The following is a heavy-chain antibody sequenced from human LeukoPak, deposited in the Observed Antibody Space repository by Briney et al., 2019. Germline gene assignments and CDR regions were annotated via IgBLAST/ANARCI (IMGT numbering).Heavy chain of an antibody. CDR3: ARVTLSYYYYYMDV. J-gene: IGHJ6*03. Sequence: SETLSLTCTVSGGSISSYYWSWIRQPPGKGLEWIGYIYYSGSTNYNPSLKSRVTISVDTSKNQFSLKLSSVTAADTAVYYCARVTLSYYYYYMDVWGKGTTVTVSS. D-gene: IGHD2-21*02. CDR2: IYYSGST. CDR1: GGSISSYY. V-gene: IGHV4-59*01.